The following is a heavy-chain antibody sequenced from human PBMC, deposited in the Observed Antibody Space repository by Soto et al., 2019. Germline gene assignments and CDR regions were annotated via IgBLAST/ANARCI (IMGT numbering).Heavy chain of an antibody. Sequence: QLQLQESGSGLVKTSQTLSLTCAVSGGSISSGGYSWSWIRQPPGKGLEWIGYIYHSGSTYYNPSLKSRVTISVDRSKNQFSLKLSSVTAADTAVYYCARTKGPYTIFGVENWFDPWGQGTLVTVSS. D-gene: IGHD3-3*01. V-gene: IGHV4-30-2*01. J-gene: IGHJ5*02. CDR2: IYHSGST. CDR1: GGSISSGGYS. CDR3: ARTKGPYTIFGVENWFDP.